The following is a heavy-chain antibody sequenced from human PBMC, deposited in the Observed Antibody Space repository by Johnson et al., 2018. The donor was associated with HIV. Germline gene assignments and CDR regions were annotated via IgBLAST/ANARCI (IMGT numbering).Heavy chain of an antibody. CDR3: AKLSDKDGFDI. V-gene: IGHV3-33*06. CDR2: IWYDGSNE. D-gene: IGHD6-25*01. Sequence: QVQLVETGGGVVQPGRSLRLSCAASGFRFRSYVMHWVRQAPGKGLEWVAAIWYDGSNEYYADSVKGRFTISRDNSKNTVFLQMNRLRDEDTALYYCAKLSDKDGFDIWGQGTMVAVSS. CDR1: GFRFRSYV. J-gene: IGHJ3*02.